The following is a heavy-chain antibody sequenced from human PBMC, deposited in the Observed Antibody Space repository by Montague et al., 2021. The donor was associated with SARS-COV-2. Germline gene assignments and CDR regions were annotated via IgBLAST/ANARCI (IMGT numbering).Heavy chain of an antibody. Sequence: SLRLSCAASGFTFDDYAMHWVRQAPGKGLEWVSLISGDGGSTYYADSVKGRFTISRDNSKNSLYLQMNSLRTEDAALYYCAKDIVRDHYDSSGYYGGSVDYWGQGTLVTVSS. J-gene: IGHJ4*02. V-gene: IGHV3-43*02. CDR2: ISGDGGST. D-gene: IGHD3-22*01. CDR1: GFTFDDYA. CDR3: AKDIVRDHYDSSGYYGGSVDY.